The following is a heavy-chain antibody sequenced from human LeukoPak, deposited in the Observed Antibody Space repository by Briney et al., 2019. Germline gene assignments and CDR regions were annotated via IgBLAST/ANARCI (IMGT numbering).Heavy chain of an antibody. CDR1: GGSISSYY. D-gene: IGHD3-10*01. Sequence: SETLSLTCTVSGGSISSYYWSWIRQPPGKGLEWIGYILYSGSTNYNPSLRSRVTMSVDTSQNQFSLKLSSVTAADTAVYYCARAVSLVRGVIVYSFDYWGQGTLVTVSS. CDR2: ILYSGST. J-gene: IGHJ4*02. CDR3: ARAVSLVRGVIVYSFDY. V-gene: IGHV4-59*01.